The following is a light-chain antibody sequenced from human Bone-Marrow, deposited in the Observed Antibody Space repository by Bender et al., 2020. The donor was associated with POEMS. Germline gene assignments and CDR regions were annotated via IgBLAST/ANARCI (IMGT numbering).Light chain of an antibody. J-gene: IGLJ1*01. CDR1: RSNIGSNY. Sequence: QSVLTQPPSVSGTPGQRVTISCSGSRSNIGSNYVYWYQQLPGTAPKLLIYRDNQRPSEVPDRFSGSRSGTSASLAISGLQAEDEADYHCCSYVTVPHNTFVFGTGTKVTSL. CDR2: RDN. V-gene: IGLV1-47*01. CDR3: CSYVTVPHNTFV.